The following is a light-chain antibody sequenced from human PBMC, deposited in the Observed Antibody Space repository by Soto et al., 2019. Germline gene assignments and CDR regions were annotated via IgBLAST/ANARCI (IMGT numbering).Light chain of an antibody. CDR2: EVI. CDR1: SGDVGAYNS. CDR3: SSYISSSTPNWV. V-gene: IGLV2-14*01. Sequence: QSALTQPASVSGSPGQSITISCTGTSGDVGAYNSVSWYQQHPGKAPKLMIYEVINRPSGVSYRFSGSKSGNTASLTISGLQAEDEADYYCSSYISSSTPNWVFCGGTKLTVL. J-gene: IGLJ3*02.